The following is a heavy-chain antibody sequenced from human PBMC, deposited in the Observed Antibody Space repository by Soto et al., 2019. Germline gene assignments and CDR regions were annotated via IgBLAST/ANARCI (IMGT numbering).Heavy chain of an antibody. Sequence: QVQLQQWGAGLLKPSETLSLTCAVYGGSFSGYYWSWIRQPPGKGLDWIGEINHSGSTNYNPSLKSRVTISVATSKKQFSLRVSSVTAADTAVYYCARHGGYCSGGSCPPGYWGQGTLVTVSS. V-gene: IGHV4-34*02. CDR1: GGSFSGYY. D-gene: IGHD2-15*01. CDR3: ARHGGYCSGGSCPPGY. CDR2: INHSGST. J-gene: IGHJ4*02.